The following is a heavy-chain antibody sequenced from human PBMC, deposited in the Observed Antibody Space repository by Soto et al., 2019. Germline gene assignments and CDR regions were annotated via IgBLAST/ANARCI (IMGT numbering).Heavy chain of an antibody. CDR3: ASAYYDFWSGYNNNWFDP. Sequence: PGGSLRLSCAASGFTFSSYAMSWVRQAPGKGLEWVSAISGSGGSTYYADSVKGRFTISRDTSKNQFSLKLSSVTAADTAVYYCASAYYDFWSGYNNNWFDPWGQGTLVTVSS. D-gene: IGHD3-3*01. J-gene: IGHJ5*02. CDR2: ISGSGGST. V-gene: IGHV3-23*01. CDR1: GFTFSSYA.